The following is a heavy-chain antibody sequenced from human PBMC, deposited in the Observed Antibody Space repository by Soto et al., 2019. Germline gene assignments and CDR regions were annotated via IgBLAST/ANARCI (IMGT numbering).Heavy chain of an antibody. Sequence: EVQLLESGGGLVQPGGSLSLSCAASGFTFNYYAMTWVRQAPGKGLEWVSTISASGGTTYYADSVKGRFTISRDNSKNXLYLQMNSLRAEDTAVYYCAKRGIEVAGKYRWFDPWGQGTLVTVSS. J-gene: IGHJ5*02. V-gene: IGHV3-23*01. CDR2: ISASGGTT. CDR3: AKRGIEVAGKYRWFDP. D-gene: IGHD6-19*01. CDR1: GFTFNYYA.